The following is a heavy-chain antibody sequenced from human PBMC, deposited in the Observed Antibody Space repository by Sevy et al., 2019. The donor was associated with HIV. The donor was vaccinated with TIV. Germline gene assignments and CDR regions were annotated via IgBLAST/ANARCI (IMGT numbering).Heavy chain of an antibody. Sequence: GGSLRLSCAASGFTFSKYSMSWVRQPPGKGLEWVSTLSFGCGEINYADSVKGRFTISRDNSKSSVYLKMNNLSPEYTAVYYCAREGCTKPHDYWGQGTLVTVSS. CDR2: LSFGCGEI. CDR3: AREGCTKPHDY. V-gene: IGHV3-23*01. CDR1: GFTFSKYS. D-gene: IGHD2-8*01. J-gene: IGHJ4*02.